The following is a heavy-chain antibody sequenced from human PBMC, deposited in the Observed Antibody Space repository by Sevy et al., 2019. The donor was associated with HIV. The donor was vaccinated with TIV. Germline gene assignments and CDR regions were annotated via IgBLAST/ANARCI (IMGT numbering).Heavy chain of an antibody. CDR2: ISSSSSYI. Sequence: GGSLRLSCAASGFTFSSYSMNWVRQAPGKGLEWISSISSSSSYIYYADSVKGRFTSSRDNAKNSLYLQMNSLRAEDTAVYYCARVGYSSSWFDYWGQGTLVTVSS. J-gene: IGHJ4*02. CDR3: ARVGYSSSWFDY. D-gene: IGHD6-13*01. CDR1: GFTFSSYS. V-gene: IGHV3-21*01.